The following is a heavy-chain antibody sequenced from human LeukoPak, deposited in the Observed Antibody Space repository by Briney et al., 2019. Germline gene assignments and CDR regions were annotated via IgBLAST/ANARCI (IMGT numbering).Heavy chain of an antibody. Sequence: ASVKVSCKASGYSFSNYAMNWVRQAPGQGLEWMGWISAYNGNTNYAQKLQGRVAMTTDTSTSTAYMELRSLRSDDTAVYYCASFGAGYGSGSYYYYGMDVWGQGTTVTVSS. J-gene: IGHJ6*02. V-gene: IGHV1-18*01. CDR3: ASFGAGYGSGSYYYYGMDV. CDR1: GYSFSNYA. D-gene: IGHD3-10*01. CDR2: ISAYNGNT.